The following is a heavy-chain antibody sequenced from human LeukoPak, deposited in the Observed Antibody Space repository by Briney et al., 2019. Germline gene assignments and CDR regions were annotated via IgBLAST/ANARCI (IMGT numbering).Heavy chain of an antibody. CDR3: ARGRYDSSVDV. CDR1: GGTFSSYA. J-gene: IGHJ6*02. Sequence: GASVKVSCKASGGTFSSYAISWVRQATGQGLEWMGWMNPNSGNTGYAQKFQGRVTMTRNTSISTAYMELSSLRSEDTAVYYCARGRYDSSVDVWGQGTTVTVSS. V-gene: IGHV1-8*02. CDR2: MNPNSGNT. D-gene: IGHD3-22*01.